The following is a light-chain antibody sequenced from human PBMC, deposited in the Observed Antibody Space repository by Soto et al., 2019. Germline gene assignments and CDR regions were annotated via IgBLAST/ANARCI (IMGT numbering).Light chain of an antibody. Sequence: AIQVTQSPSSLSASVGDRVTISCRTSQGFGSPLAWYQQTPGKPPRLLTYDGSTLQSGVPTRFSGSRSGTNFTLTSMSLQHEDVESYDCQQGCDYPHSFGPGTNVDI. V-gene: IGKV1D-13*01. CDR2: DGS. CDR3: QQGCDYPHS. CDR1: QGFGSP. J-gene: IGKJ3*01.